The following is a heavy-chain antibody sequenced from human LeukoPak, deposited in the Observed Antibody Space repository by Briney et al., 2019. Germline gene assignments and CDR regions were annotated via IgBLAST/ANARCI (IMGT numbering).Heavy chain of an antibody. J-gene: IGHJ5*02. CDR2: IYSGGST. D-gene: IGHD3-10*01. CDR3: AREYGFGSGSYYP. V-gene: IGHV3-53*01. Sequence: GGSLRLSCAASGFTVSSNYMSWVRQAPGKGLEWVSVIYSGGSTYYADSVKGRFTISRDNSKNTLYLQMNSLRAEDTAVYYCAREYGFGSGSYYPWGQGTLVIVSS. CDR1: GFTVSSNY.